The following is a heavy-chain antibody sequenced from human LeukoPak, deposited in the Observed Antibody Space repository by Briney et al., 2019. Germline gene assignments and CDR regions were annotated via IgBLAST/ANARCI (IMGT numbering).Heavy chain of an antibody. J-gene: IGHJ6*02. D-gene: IGHD4-11*01. V-gene: IGHV3-30*03. CDR3: ARSYSNHLFGMDV. CDR2: ISNDGRNK. Sequence: GGSLRLSCAASGFTFSSYGIHWVRQAPGKGLEWVGLISNDGRNKYYADSVKGRFAISRDNSKNTVFLQMNSVRVEDTAVYYCARSYSNHLFGMDVWGQGTAVTVSS. CDR1: GFTFSSYG.